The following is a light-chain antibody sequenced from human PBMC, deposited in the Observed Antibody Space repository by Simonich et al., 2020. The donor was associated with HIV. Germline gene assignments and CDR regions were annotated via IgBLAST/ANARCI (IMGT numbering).Light chain of an antibody. CDR2: LGS. J-gene: IGKJ3*01. Sequence: DIVMTQSPLSLPVTPGEPASISCRSSQSLLHSNGYKYLDWYLQKPGHSPQILIYLGSNRASGVPDRFSGSGSGTDFTLKISRVEAEDVGVYYCMQTLQTPFTFGPGTKVDIK. CDR1: QSLLHSNGYKY. CDR3: MQTLQTPFT. V-gene: IGKV2-28*01.